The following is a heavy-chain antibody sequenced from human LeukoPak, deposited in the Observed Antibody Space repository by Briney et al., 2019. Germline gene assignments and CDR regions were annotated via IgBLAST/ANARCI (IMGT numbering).Heavy chain of an antibody. D-gene: IGHD4-23*01. V-gene: IGHV4-59*12. CDR2: IYYSGST. Sequence: SETLSLTCTVSGGSISSYYWSWIRQPPGKGLEWIGYIYYSGSTNYNPSLKSRVTISVDTSKNQFSLKLSSVTAADTAVYYCARDLDYGGRGLDSWGQGTLVIVSS. J-gene: IGHJ4*02. CDR3: ARDLDYGGRGLDS. CDR1: GGSISSYY.